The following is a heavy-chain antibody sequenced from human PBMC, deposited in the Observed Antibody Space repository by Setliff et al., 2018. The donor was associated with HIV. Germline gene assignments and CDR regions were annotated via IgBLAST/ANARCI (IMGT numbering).Heavy chain of an antibody. Sequence: ASVKVSCKASGYTFSSYDINWVRQATGQGLEWMGWMNPNSGNRGYAQKFQGRVTMTRNTSISTAYMELSSLRSEDTAVYYCARDLAGTYAGGWFDPWGQGTLVTVS. D-gene: IGHD3-3*02. CDR1: GYTFSSYD. J-gene: IGHJ5*02. V-gene: IGHV1-8*02. CDR2: MNPNSGNR. CDR3: ARDLAGTYAGGWFDP.